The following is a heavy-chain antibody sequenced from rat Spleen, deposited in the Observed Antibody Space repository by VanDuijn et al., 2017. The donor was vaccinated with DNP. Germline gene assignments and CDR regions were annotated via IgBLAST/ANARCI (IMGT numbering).Heavy chain of an antibody. V-gene: IGHV5-25*01. J-gene: IGHJ3*01. CDR1: GFTFSYYY. CDR2: IGSSGTKT. D-gene: IGHD1-1*01. CDR3: TELPSYYEAWFAY. Sequence: EVQLVESGGGLVQPGRSLKLSCAASGFTFSYYYMAWVRQAPKKGLEWVATIGSSGTKTYYPDSVKGRFTVSRDNARSTLYLQMNSLRSEDTATYYCTELPSYYEAWFAYWGQGTLVTVSS.